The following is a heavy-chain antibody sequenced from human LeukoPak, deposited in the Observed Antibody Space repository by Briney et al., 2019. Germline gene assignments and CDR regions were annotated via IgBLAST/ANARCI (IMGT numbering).Heavy chain of an antibody. V-gene: IGHV3-23*01. D-gene: IGHD2-8*01. Sequence: GSLRLSCAASGFTFSSYAMSWVRQAPGKGLEWVSAISGSGGSTYYADSVKGRFTISRDNSKNTLYLQMNSLRAEDTAVYYCAKDYARGNFRYYFDYWGQGTLVTVSS. CDR1: GFTFSSYA. J-gene: IGHJ4*02. CDR3: AKDYARGNFRYYFDY. CDR2: ISGSGGST.